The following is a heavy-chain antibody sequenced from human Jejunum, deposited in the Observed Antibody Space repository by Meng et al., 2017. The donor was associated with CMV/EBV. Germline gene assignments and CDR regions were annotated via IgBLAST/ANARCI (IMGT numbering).Heavy chain of an antibody. CDR2: IYHTGGT. CDR3: ARLKLVVPAAARDYYYGLDV. J-gene: IGHJ6*02. D-gene: IGHD2-2*01. Sequence: YDWNWIRQSPGKGLEWIGYIYHTGGTTYNPSLKSRVSISVDTSKNQFSLRLSSVTPADTAVYYCARLKLVVPAAARDYYYGLDVWGQGTTVTVSS. CDR1: YD. V-gene: IGHV4-59*01.